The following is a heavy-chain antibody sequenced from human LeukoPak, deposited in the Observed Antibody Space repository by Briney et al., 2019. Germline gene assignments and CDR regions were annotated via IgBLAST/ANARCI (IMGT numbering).Heavy chain of an antibody. V-gene: IGHV4-38-2*01. D-gene: IGHD6-19*01. CDR2: IYHSGST. CDR1: GYPISSGYY. J-gene: IGHJ4*02. Sequence: SETLSLTCAVSGYPISSGYYWGWIRQPPGKGVEWIGSIYHSGSTYYNPSLKSRVTISVDTSKNQFSLKLSSVTAADTAVYYCARRLAVAGFDYWGQGTLVTVSS. CDR3: ARRLAVAGFDY.